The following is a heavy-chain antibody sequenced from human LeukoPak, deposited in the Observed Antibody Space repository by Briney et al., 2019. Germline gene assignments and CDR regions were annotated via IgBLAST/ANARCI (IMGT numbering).Heavy chain of an antibody. CDR1: GFTFSSYW. V-gene: IGHV3-7*01. CDR3: GRDSRSILIDV. CDR2: IKQDGSEK. J-gene: IGHJ4*02. Sequence: GGSLRLSCAASGFTFSSYWMSWVRQAPGKGLEWVANIKQDGSEKYYVDSVKGRFTISRDNSKNTLYLQMNSLRVEDTAVYYCGRDSRSILIDVWGQGTPVTISS. D-gene: IGHD3-3*01.